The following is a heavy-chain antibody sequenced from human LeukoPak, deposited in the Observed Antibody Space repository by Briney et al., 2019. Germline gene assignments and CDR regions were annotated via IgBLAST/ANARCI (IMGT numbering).Heavy chain of an antibody. V-gene: IGHV4-34*01. CDR2: INHSGST. CDR1: GGSFSGYY. J-gene: IGHJ4*02. D-gene: IGHD4-17*01. CDR3: ARVRDRTIDY. Sequence: PSETLSLTCAVYGGSFSGYYWSWIRQPPGKGLEWIGEINHSGSTNYNPSLKSRVTISVDTSKNQFSLKLSSVTAADTAVYYCARVRDRTIDYWGQGTLVTVSS.